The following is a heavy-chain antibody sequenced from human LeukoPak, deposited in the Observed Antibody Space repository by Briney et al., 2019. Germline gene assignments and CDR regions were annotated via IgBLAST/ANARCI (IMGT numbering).Heavy chain of an antibody. D-gene: IGHD3-10*01. CDR2: IYNDGSST. V-gene: IGHV3-74*01. CDR1: GLTFSNYW. CDR3: ARSSITMVRGVIKSTTSWYHYYNMDV. Sequence: GGSLRLSCAVSGLTFSNYWMHWVRQAPGKGLVWVSRIYNDGSSTSYADSVKGRFTISRDNAKSTLYLQMNSLRAEDTAVYYCARSSITMVRGVIKSTTSWYHYYNMDVWGKGTTVTVSS. J-gene: IGHJ6*03.